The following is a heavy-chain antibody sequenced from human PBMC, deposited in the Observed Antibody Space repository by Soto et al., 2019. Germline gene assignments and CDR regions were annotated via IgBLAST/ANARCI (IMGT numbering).Heavy chain of an antibody. Sequence: ASVKVSCKASGYTFTGYVMHWVRQAPGQVLEWVGWINAGNDNTNYSQKFQGRVTITRDTSASTAYMELSGLRSEDTAVYYCARSYYGSGFYFDYRGQGTLVTVSS. V-gene: IGHV1-3*01. J-gene: IGHJ4*02. CDR2: INAGNDNT. CDR3: ARSYYGSGFYFDY. CDR1: GYTFTGYV. D-gene: IGHD3-10*01.